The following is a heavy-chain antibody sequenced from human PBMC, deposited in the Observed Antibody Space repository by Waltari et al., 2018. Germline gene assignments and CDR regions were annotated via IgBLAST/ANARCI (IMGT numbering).Heavy chain of an antibody. D-gene: IGHD2-21*01. Sequence: EVQLVESGGGLIQPGGSLRLSCEASGFASSSTGMHWVRHSPGEGLVWVARIKSDGSGAGYADSVKGRFIISRDNAKDTLYLQMNSLKVEDTAMYYCARDDSLWPHYFDHWGQGTLVTVSS. V-gene: IGHV3-74*01. CDR2: IKSDGSGA. J-gene: IGHJ4*02. CDR3: ARDDSLWPHYFDH. CDR1: GFASSSTG.